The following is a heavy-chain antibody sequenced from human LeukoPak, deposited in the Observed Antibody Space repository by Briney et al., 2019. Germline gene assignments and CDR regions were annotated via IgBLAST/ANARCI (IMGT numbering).Heavy chain of an antibody. V-gene: IGHV1-46*01. CDR3: ARGVDTAMDDSFFFDY. Sequence: ASVKVSCKASGYTFTSYYMHWVRQAPGQGLEWMGIINPSGGSTSYAQKFQGRVTMTRDTSTSTVYMELSSLRSEDTAVYYCARGVDTAMDDSFFFDYWGQGTLVTVSS. CDR2: INPSGGST. D-gene: IGHD5-18*01. J-gene: IGHJ4*02. CDR1: GYTFTSYY.